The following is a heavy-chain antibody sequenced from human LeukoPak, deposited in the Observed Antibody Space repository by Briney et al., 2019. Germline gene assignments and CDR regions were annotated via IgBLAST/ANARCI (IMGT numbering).Heavy chain of an antibody. D-gene: IGHD2-2*01. Sequence: SETLSFTCAVYGGSFSGYYWSWIRQPPGKGLEWIGEINHSGSTNYNPSLKSRVTISVDTSKNQFSLKLSSVTAADTAVYYCARAPMPRPGYYFDYWGQGTLVTVSS. CDR3: ARAPMPRPGYYFDY. CDR2: INHSGST. V-gene: IGHV4-34*01. J-gene: IGHJ4*02. CDR1: GGSFSGYY.